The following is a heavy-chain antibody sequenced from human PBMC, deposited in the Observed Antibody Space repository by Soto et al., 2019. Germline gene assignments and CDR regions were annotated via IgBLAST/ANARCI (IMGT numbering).Heavy chain of an antibody. D-gene: IGHD4-17*01. CDR3: TTDPTGGWFEP. CDR1: GFTFSNAW. V-gene: IGHV3-15*07. J-gene: IGHJ5*02. Sequence: EVQLVESGGGLVKPGGSLRLSCAASGFTFSNAWMNWVRQAPGKGLEWVGRIKSKTDGGTQDYAATVKARFTISRDASKNKLYLQINSLKIEDTALYYCTTDPTGGWFEPWGQGTLVTVSS. CDR2: IKSKTDGGTQ.